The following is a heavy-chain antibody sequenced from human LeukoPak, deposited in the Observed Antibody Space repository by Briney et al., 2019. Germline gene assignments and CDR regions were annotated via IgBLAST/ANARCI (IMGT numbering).Heavy chain of an antibody. V-gene: IGHV1-8*01. CDR2: MNPNSGNT. Sequence: ASVKVSCKASGYTFTSYDINWVRQATGQGLEWVGWMNPNSGNTGSAQKFQGRVSMARDTSISTAYMELSSLRSEDAAIYYCARAAGDLDYWGQGTLVTVSS. CDR1: GYTFTSYD. CDR3: ARAAGDLDY. J-gene: IGHJ4*02.